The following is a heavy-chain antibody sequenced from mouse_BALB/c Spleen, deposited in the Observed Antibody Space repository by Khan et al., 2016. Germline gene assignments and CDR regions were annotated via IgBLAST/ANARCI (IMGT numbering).Heavy chain of an antibody. D-gene: IGHD1-3*01. CDR2: ININTGEP. CDR3: ARGGYNYLFDY. J-gene: IGHJ2*01. CDR1: GYIFRNYG. V-gene: IGHV9-3*02. Sequence: QIQLVQSGPELKKPGETVNISCKSSGYIFRNYGMNWVKQAPGKGLKWMGWININTGEPTYAEAFKGRFVFSLESSASTAHLQINNLKNEDTATYFCARGGYNYLFDYWGQGTTLTVSS.